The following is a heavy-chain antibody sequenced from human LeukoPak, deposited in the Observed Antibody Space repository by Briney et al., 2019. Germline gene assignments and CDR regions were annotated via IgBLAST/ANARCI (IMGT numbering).Heavy chain of an antibody. Sequence: KGSGPTLVNPTQTLTLTCTFSGFPLSTSGVGVGWIRQPPGKALEWLALIYWDDDKRYSPSLKSRLTITKDTSKNQVVLTMTNMDPVDTATYYCAHRGIVVVPADEFDYWGQGTLVTVSS. CDR3: AHRGIVVVPADEFDY. D-gene: IGHD2-2*01. CDR1: GFPLSTSGVG. J-gene: IGHJ4*02. V-gene: IGHV2-5*02. CDR2: IYWDDDK.